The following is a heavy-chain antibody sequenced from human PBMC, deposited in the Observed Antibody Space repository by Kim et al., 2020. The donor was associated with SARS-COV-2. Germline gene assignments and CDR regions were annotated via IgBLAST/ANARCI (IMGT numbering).Heavy chain of an antibody. V-gene: IGHV4-59*13. CDR3: ARAPRITIFGVVGSFDY. Sequence: SETLSLTCTVSGGSISSYYWSWIRQPPGKGLEWIGYIYYSGSTNYNPSLKSRVTISVDTSKNQFSLKLSSVTAVDTAVYYCARAPRITIFGVVGSFDYWGQGTLVTVSS. CDR1: GGSISSYY. D-gene: IGHD3-3*01. J-gene: IGHJ4*02. CDR2: IYYSGST.